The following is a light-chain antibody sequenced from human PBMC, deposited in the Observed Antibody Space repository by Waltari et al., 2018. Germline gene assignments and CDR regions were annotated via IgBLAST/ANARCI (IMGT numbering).Light chain of an antibody. Sequence: QSGLTQPASVSGSPGQSITISCTGTSSGVGNYNLVSCYQQYPGKAPKLMVYEVTKRTSGVSDRFSGSKSGNTASLTISGLQSEDEADYYCCSYVGLGTYVFGTGTKVTV. V-gene: IGLV2-23*02. CDR2: EVT. CDR1: SSGVGNYNL. J-gene: IGLJ1*01. CDR3: CSYVGLGTYV.